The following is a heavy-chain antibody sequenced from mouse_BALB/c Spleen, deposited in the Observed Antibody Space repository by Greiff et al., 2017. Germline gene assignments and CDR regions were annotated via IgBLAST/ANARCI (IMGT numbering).Heavy chain of an antibody. CDR1: GFNIKDTY. D-gene: IGHD1-2*01. CDR2: IDPANGNT. V-gene: IGHV14-3*02. Sequence: VQLQQSGAELVKPGASVKLSCTASGFNIKDTYMHWVKQRPEQGLEWIGRIDPANGNTKYDPKFQGKATITADTSSDTAYLQLSSLTSEDTAVYYCAVITTATFAYWGQGTLVTVSA. CDR3: AVITTATFAY. J-gene: IGHJ3*01.